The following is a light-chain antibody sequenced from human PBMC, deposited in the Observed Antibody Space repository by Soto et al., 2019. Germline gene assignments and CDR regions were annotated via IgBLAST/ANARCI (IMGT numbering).Light chain of an antibody. Sequence: DIQMTHSPSSLSASVGDRVTITCRASQSISRYLNCYQQRPGEAPRLLIYAASILQDGVPSRFSGSGSGTEFTLTISGLQLEDLASYYCQQSYSPYTFGQGTKLEIK. CDR3: QQSYSPYT. J-gene: IGKJ2*01. V-gene: IGKV1-39*01. CDR2: AAS. CDR1: QSISRY.